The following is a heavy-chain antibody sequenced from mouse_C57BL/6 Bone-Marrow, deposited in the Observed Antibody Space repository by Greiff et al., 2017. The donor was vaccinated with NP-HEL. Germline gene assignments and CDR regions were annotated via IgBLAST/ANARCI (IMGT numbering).Heavy chain of an antibody. V-gene: IGHV1-7*01. CDR3: ARGYGSSSAWFAY. Sequence: QVQLQQPGAELAKPGASVKLSCKASGYTFTSYWMHWVKQRPGQGLEWIGYINPSSGYTKSNQKFKDKATLTADKSSSTAYMQLSSLTYEDAAVYYCARGYGSSSAWFAYWGQGTLVTVSA. D-gene: IGHD1-1*01. CDR2: INPSSGYT. J-gene: IGHJ3*01. CDR1: GYTFTSYW.